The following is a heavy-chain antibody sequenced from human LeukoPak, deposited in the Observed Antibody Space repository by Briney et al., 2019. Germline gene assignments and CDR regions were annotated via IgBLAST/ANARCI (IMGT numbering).Heavy chain of an antibody. CDR2: ISYSGNT. CDR1: GGSIISSDYH. CDR3: ARHCCSGPAKRVFDI. V-gene: IGHV4-39*01. D-gene: IGHD2-15*01. J-gene: IGHJ3*02. Sequence: SETLSLTCTVSGGSIISSDYHWGWVRQPPGKGLEWIGTISYSGNTDYNPSLRSRVTMSVDTSNNQFSLRLGSVTAADTAVYHCARHCCSGPAKRVFDIWGQGTMVTVSS.